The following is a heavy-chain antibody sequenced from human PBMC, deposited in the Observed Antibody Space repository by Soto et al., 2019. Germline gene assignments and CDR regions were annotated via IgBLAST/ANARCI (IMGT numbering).Heavy chain of an antibody. CDR3: AGDLGAYSSGREDYYGKAV. V-gene: IGHV3-30-3*01. CDR1: GFTFSSYA. J-gene: IGHJ6*02. CDR2: IAYDGSKK. D-gene: IGHD6-25*01. Sequence: QVHLVESGGGVVQPGRSLRLSCAASGFTFSSYAIHWVRQAPGKGLEWVAVIAYDGSKKYYADSVKGRFTISRDNSKNPLYLQMDSLRVEDTAVFYSAGDLGAYSSGREDYYGKAVWGPGTTVTVSS.